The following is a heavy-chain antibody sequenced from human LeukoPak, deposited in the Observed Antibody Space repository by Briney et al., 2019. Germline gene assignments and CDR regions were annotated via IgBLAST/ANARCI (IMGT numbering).Heavy chain of an antibody. CDR1: GYTFTNYY. V-gene: IGHV1-46*01. D-gene: IGHD1-26*01. CDR2: INPGGGTT. J-gene: IGHJ4*02. Sequence: VASVKVSCKASGYTFTNYYLHWVRQAPGHGLEWMGMINPGGGTTTYAQKCQGRVTMTRDTSTSTVYMELSALRSEDRAVFYCARSVGATKIPVRFDYWGQGTLVTVS. CDR3: ARSVGATKIPVRFDY.